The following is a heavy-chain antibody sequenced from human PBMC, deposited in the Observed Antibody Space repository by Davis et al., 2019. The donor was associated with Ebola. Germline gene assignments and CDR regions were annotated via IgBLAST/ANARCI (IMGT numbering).Heavy chain of an antibody. D-gene: IGHD6-19*01. Sequence: RGSLRLSCAASGFTFSSYWMSWIRQAPGKGLEWVSYISSSSSYTNYADSVKGRFTISRDNSKNTLYLQMNSLRAEDTAVYYCARARWLVYYFDYWGQGTLVTVSS. V-gene: IGHV3-11*05. CDR2: ISSSSSYT. J-gene: IGHJ4*02. CDR1: GFTFSSYW. CDR3: ARARWLVYYFDY.